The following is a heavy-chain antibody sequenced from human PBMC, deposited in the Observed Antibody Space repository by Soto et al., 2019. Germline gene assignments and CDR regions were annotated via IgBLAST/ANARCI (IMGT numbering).Heavy chain of an antibody. CDR1: GFTFTNYG. CDR2: ISHDGINK. D-gene: IGHD5-12*01. J-gene: IGHJ4*02. V-gene: IGHV3-30*18. CDR3: AKDRGYEILDS. Sequence: GGSLRLSCAASGFTFTNYGLHWVRQAPGKGLEWVAVISHDGINKYYEDSVKGRFTISRDTSKNTLYLQMNSLRPEDTAVYYCAKDRGYEILDSWGQGTQVTVSS.